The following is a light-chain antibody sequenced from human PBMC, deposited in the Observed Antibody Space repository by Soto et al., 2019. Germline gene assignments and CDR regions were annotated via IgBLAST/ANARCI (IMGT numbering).Light chain of an antibody. J-gene: IGKJ2*01. V-gene: IGKV1-9*01. Sequence: DIHWTESPIFLSASVGNIVTISCRAIRAIFNYLACYQQKPGKAPNLLIFGASTLQSGVPSRLSGSGSGTQFTLTLSSLPPEDFATYYFKQLKSXPRTCCKGT. CDR3: KQLKSXPRT. CDR1: RAIFNY. CDR2: GAS.